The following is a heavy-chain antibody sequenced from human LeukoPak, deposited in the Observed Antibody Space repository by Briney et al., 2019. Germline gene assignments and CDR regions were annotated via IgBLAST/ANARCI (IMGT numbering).Heavy chain of an antibody. J-gene: IGHJ4*02. CDR3: ARLIYDSSGHPFDY. V-gene: IGHV5-51*01. CDR2: IFPADSDT. D-gene: IGHD3-22*01. Sequence: GESLKISCKGSGYSFTSYWIGWVRQMPGKGLEWMGIIFPADSDTRYSPSFQGQITISADKSISTAYLQWSSLKASDTAMYYCARLIYDSSGHPFDYWGQGILVTVSS. CDR1: GYSFTSYW.